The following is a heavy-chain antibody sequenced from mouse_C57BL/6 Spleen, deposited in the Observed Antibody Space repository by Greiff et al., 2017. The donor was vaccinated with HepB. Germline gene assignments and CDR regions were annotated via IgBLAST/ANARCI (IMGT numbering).Heavy chain of an antibody. V-gene: IGHV7-3*01. J-gene: IGHJ3*01. CDR2: IRNKANGYTT. CDR1: GFTFTDYY. D-gene: IGHD1-2*01. Sequence: EVKLMDSGGGLVQPGGSLSLSCAASGFTFTDYYMSWVRQPPGKALEWLGFIRNKANGYTTEYSASVKGRFTISRDNSQSILYLQMNALRAEDSATYYCARYSPLRGFAYWGQGTLVTVSA. CDR3: ARYSPLRGFAY.